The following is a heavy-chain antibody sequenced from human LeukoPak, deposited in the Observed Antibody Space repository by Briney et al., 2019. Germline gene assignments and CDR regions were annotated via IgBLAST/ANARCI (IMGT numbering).Heavy chain of an antibody. CDR3: AKGRIAAAIFDY. CDR1: GFTVSSNY. CDR2: IYSGGST. V-gene: IGHV3-53*05. Sequence: GGSLRLSCAASGFTVSSNYMSWVRQAPGKGLEWVSVIYSGGSTYYADSVKGRFTISRDNSKNTLYLQMNSLRAEDTAVYYCAKGRIAAAIFDYWGQGTLVTVSS. D-gene: IGHD6-13*01. J-gene: IGHJ4*02.